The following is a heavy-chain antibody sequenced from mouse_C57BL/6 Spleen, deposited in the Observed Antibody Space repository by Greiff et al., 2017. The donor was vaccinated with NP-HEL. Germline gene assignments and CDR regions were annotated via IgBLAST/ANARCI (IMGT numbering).Heavy chain of an antibody. CDR2: IDPSDSYT. CDR3: ARAGKDY. CDR1: GYTFTSYW. Sequence: QVQLQQPGAELVKPGASVKLSCKASGYTFTSYWMQWVKQRTGQGLEWIGEIDPSDSYTNYNQQFKGKATFTVDTSSSTAYMQLSSLTSEDSAVYYCARAGKDYWGQGTTLTVSS. J-gene: IGHJ2*01. V-gene: IGHV1-50*01. D-gene: IGHD4-1*01.